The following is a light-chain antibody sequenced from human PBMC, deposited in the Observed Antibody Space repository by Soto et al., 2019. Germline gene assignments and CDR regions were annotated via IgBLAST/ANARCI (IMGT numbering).Light chain of an antibody. CDR3: SSYTSRSTYV. J-gene: IGLJ1*01. CDR1: SSDVGGYNY. Sequence: QSALTQPASVSGSPGQSITISCTGTSSDVGGYNYVSWYQQHTGKAPKLMIYEVSNRPSGVSNRFSGSKSGNTASLTISGIQAEEEADYYCSSYTSRSTYVFGTGTKVTVL. V-gene: IGLV2-14*01. CDR2: EVS.